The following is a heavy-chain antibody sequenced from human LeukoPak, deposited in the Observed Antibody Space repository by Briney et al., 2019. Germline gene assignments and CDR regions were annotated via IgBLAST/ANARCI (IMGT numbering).Heavy chain of an antibody. J-gene: IGHJ4*02. CDR3: AKGHYDSSGYYFDY. Sequence: PGGSLRLSCAASGFTFSNYGMHWVRQAPGKGLEWVAVISYTGSNEYYPDSVKGRFTISRDNSKNTPYLQMNSLRAEDTAVYYCAKGHYDSSGYYFDYWGQGTLVTVSS. CDR2: ISYTGSNE. V-gene: IGHV3-30*18. D-gene: IGHD3-22*01. CDR1: GFTFSNYG.